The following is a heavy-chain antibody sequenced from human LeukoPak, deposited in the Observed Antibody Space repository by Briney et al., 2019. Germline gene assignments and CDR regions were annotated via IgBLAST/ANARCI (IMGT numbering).Heavy chain of an antibody. CDR2: ISAYNGNT. Sequence: ASVKVSCKASGYTFTSYGISWVRQAPGQGLEWMGWISAYNGNTNYAQKLQGRVTMTTDTSTSTAYMELRSLRSDDTAVYYCARERVDYYGSSGSWFDPWGQGTLVTVSS. V-gene: IGHV1-18*01. CDR1: GYTFTSYG. J-gene: IGHJ5*02. D-gene: IGHD3-22*01. CDR3: ARERVDYYGSSGSWFDP.